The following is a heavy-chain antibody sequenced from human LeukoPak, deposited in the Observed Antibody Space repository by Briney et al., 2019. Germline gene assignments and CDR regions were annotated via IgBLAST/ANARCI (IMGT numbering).Heavy chain of an antibody. Sequence: GGSLRLSCAASGFTFSSYGMSWVRQAPGKGLEWVSVISGSGGSTYYADSVKGRFTISRDNSKNTLYLQMNSLRAEDTAVYYCARDYNDYEIPTTYYYYYYMDVWGKGTTVTVSS. D-gene: IGHD4-17*01. CDR1: GFTFSSYG. J-gene: IGHJ6*03. CDR3: ARDYNDYEIPTTYYYYYYMDV. CDR2: ISGSGGST. V-gene: IGHV3-23*01.